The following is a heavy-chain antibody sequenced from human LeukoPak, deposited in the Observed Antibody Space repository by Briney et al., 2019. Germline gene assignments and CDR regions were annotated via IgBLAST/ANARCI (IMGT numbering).Heavy chain of an antibody. J-gene: IGHJ1*01. V-gene: IGHV3-33*01. D-gene: IGHD5-24*01. CDR2: ICYDGSNK. CDR1: GFTFSSYG. CDR3: ARGDGYNDAEYLQH. Sequence: PAGTLRLSCAVSGFTFSSYGMHWVCKPPRPGQELVAVICYDGSNKYYGDSVMGRFTISRDNSKKRLYLQMKSLRVEDTAVYYCARGDGYNDAEYLQHWGQGTLVTVS.